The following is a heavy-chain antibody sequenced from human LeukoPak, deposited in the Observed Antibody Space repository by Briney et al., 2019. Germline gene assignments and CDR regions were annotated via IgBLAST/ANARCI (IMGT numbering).Heavy chain of an antibody. Sequence: GGSLRLSCTGSGFTFNDFWMSWVRQAPGRGLECGSSLNQDGSKKDYVDSVRGLFTISRENAENSLYLQMNSLRADDTAIFYCARLYGDVTTFDYWGQGILVTVSS. CDR1: GFTFNDFW. CDR2: LNQDGSKK. CDR3: ARLYGDVTTFDY. J-gene: IGHJ4*02. D-gene: IGHD2-21*02. V-gene: IGHV3-7*01.